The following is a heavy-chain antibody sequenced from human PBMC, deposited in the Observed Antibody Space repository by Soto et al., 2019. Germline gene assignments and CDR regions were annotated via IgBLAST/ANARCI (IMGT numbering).Heavy chain of an antibody. Sequence: QLQLQESGPGLVRPSETLSLTCTVSGGSISSSSYYWGWIRQPPGKGLEWIGSIYYSGSTYYNPSLNSRVTISLDTSKTQFSLKLSSVTAADTAVYYCASPKIAFYNWFDPWGQGTLVTVSS. CDR2: IYYSGST. V-gene: IGHV4-39*01. CDR1: GGSISSSSYY. D-gene: IGHD3-3*02. CDR3: ASPKIAFYNWFDP. J-gene: IGHJ5*02.